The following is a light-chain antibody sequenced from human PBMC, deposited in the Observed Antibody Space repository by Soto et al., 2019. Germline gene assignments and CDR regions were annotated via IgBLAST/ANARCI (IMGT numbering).Light chain of an antibody. CDR1: SSDVGGYNY. V-gene: IGLV2-14*03. J-gene: IGLJ1*01. Sequence: QSALTQPASVSGSPGQSITISCTGTSSDVGGYNYVSWYQHHPGKAPKLIIYDVTNRPSGVSNPFSGSKSGNTASLTISGLQPDDEAYYYCSSYTTSNTRQIVFGTGTKLTVL. CDR2: DVT. CDR3: SSYTTSNTRQIV.